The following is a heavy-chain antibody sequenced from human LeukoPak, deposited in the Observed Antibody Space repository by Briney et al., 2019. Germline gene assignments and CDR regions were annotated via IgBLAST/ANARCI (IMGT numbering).Heavy chain of an antibody. Sequence: GGSLRLSCTASGLTLGGHDMHWVRQTTGEGLEWVAAVSSGHHAFYAGSVKGRFTVSREDAKNSLYLQMNSLRAGDTAVYYCVREARGYHYTYFDYWGQGSLVTVS. CDR3: VREARGYHYTYFDY. CDR1: GLTLGGHD. J-gene: IGHJ4*02. CDR2: VSSGHHA. D-gene: IGHD5-18*01. V-gene: IGHV3-13*01.